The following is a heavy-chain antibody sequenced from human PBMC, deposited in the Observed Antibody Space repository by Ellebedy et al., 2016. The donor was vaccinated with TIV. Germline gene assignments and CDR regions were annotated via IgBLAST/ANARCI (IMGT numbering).Heavy chain of an antibody. J-gene: IGHJ6*02. CDR1: GFSTSG. V-gene: IGHV3-30*02. CDR3: VKGAYPVPTVMAV. D-gene: IGHD3-16*01. CDR2: IRSDGSNK. Sequence: GGSLRLSCAASGFSTSGMHWGRQAPGKGLEWVALIRSDGSNKYSADSVKGRFIISRDNSKNTLDLQMTSLIPEDTDLYYCVKGAYPVPTVMAVWGQGTMVIVSS.